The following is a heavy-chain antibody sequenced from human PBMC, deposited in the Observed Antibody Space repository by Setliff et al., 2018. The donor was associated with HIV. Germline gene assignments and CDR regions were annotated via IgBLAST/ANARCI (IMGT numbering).Heavy chain of an antibody. CDR3: ARPTTGVGGGAAFDI. J-gene: IGHJ3*02. Sequence: PSETLSLTCSVSGGCIDRSNYYWGWIRQPPGKGPEWIANILYGGNTYYNPSLKSRVTISVDTSKNHFSLKLNSVTAADTAVYFCARPTTGVGGGAAFDIWGQGTMVTVSS. CDR1: GGCIDRSNYY. CDR2: ILYGGNT. D-gene: IGHD2-8*01. V-gene: IGHV4-39*02.